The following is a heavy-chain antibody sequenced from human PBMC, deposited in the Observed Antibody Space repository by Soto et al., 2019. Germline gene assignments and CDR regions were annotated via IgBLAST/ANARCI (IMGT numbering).Heavy chain of an antibody. CDR1: GYSFTNYG. CDR3: ARDRGVAPPVAGNTHYYYYMDV. CDR2: ISAYNGNT. V-gene: IGHV1-18*01. J-gene: IGHJ6*03. D-gene: IGHD6-19*01. Sequence: QDQLVQSGVEVKKPGASVKVSCKASGYSFTNYGITWVRQAPGQGCEWMGWISAYNGNTNYAQKFQGRVTLTTDAYTSTAYLELTSLRSDDTAVYYCARDRGVAPPVAGNTHYYYYMDVWGKGTTVTVSS.